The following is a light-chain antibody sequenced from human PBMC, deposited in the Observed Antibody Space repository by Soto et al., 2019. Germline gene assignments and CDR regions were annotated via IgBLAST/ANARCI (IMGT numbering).Light chain of an antibody. CDR1: QDISKW. V-gene: IGKV1-12*01. J-gene: IGKJ4*01. CDR3: QQADSIPLT. Sequence: DIQMTQSPSFVSASVGDRVTITCRASQDISKWLAWYQQKPGRAPKILIFAASTLQRGVPSRFSGSGSGTDFTLTISSLQPEDSATYYCQQADSIPLTFGGGTKV. CDR2: AAS.